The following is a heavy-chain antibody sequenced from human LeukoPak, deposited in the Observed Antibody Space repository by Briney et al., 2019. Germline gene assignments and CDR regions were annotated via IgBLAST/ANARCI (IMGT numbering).Heavy chain of an antibody. CDR3: ARDRASRDWFDP. J-gene: IGHJ5*02. V-gene: IGHV3-48*03. Sequence: GESLKISCAASGFTFSSYEMNWVRQAPGKGLEWVSYISGSGSVIHYADSVKGRFKISRDNAKNSLYLQMNSLRAEDTAVYYCARDRASRDWFDPWGQGTLVTVSS. CDR1: GFTFSSYE. CDR2: ISGSGSVI.